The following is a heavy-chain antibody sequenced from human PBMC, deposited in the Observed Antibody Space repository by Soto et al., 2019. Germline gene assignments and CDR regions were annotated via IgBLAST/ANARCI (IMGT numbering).Heavy chain of an antibody. V-gene: IGHV3-30-3*01. J-gene: IGHJ4*02. CDR2: ISNDGSRL. D-gene: IGHD3-16*01. Sequence: QVQLVESGGGVVQPGRSLRLSCVASGFTFSYYAMHWVRQAPGKGLEWVAVISNDGSRLYYADSVKGRFTISRDNSRNTLYLQKDGLRTEDTAVYHCATQPGGEWRPPSFDYWGQGNLVTVSS. CDR1: GFTFSYYA. CDR3: ATQPGGEWRPPSFDY.